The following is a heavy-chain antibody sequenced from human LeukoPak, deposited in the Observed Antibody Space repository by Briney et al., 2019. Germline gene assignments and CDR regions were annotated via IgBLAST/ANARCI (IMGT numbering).Heavy chain of an antibody. J-gene: IGHJ6*02. CDR2: FDPEDGET. CDR3: ATIGLRSSWYELTYYYYGMDV. D-gene: IGHD6-13*01. CDR1: GYTLTELS. Sequence: ASVKVSCKVSGYTLTELSMHWVRQAPGKGLEWMGGFDPEDGETIYAQKFQGRVTMTEDTSTDTAYMELSSLRSEDTAVYYCATIGLRSSWYELTYYYYGMDVWGQGTTVTVSS. V-gene: IGHV1-24*01.